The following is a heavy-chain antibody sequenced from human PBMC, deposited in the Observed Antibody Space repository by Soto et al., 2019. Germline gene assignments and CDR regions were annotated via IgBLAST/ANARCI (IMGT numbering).Heavy chain of an antibody. CDR1: GYTFSSFY. D-gene: IGHD5-12*01. CDR3: ARGRGYSGDDLQEDGFDV. CDR2: MNPSGDRT. J-gene: IGHJ3*01. V-gene: IGHV1-46*01. Sequence: QVQLMQSGTEVKEPGASVNLSCKASGYTFSSFYIHWVRQPPGQGLEWVGKMNPSGDRTNYAQNFQGRVTMTRDTATSTVYMELSSLRSEDTAVYYCARGRGYSGDDLQEDGFDVWGQGTMVTVS.